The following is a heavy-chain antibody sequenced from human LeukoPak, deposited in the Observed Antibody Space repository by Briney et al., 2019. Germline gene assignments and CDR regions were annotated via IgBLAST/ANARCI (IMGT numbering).Heavy chain of an antibody. CDR2: ISAYNGNT. D-gene: IGHD3-22*01. CDR1: GYTFTSYG. Sequence: ASVKVSCKASGYTFTSYGISWVRQAPGQGLEWMGWISAYNGNTNYAQKLQGRVTMTTDTSTSTAYMELRSLRSDDTAVYYCARARFSGYNYYDSSGNYYYGMDVWGQGTTVTVSS. J-gene: IGHJ6*02. CDR3: ARARFSGYNYYDSSGNYYYGMDV. V-gene: IGHV1-18*01.